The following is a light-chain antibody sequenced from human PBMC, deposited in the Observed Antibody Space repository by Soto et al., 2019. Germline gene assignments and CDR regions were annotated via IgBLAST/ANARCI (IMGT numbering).Light chain of an antibody. Sequence: QSALTQPASVSGSPGQAITISCSGTSSDVGAFNYVSWYQQHPGKAPKLMIYDVSNRPSGVSNRFSGSKSGNTASLTISGLRAEDEADYYCSSYTSDSSYVFGSGTKVTVL. V-gene: IGLV2-14*03. CDR3: SSYTSDSSYV. CDR1: SSDVGAFNY. CDR2: DVS. J-gene: IGLJ1*01.